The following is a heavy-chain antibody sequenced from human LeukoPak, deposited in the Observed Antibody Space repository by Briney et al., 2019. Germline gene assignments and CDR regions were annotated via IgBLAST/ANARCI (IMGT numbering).Heavy chain of an antibody. CDR1: KFTFSNYA. Sequence: GGSLRLSCTASKFTFSNYAMTWVRQAPGKGLEWVSTISSSGGSIYYSDSVKGRFTISRDNSKNTLYLQMNSLRAEDTAVYYCAKDYSGSYYYFDYWGRGTLVTVSS. J-gene: IGHJ4*02. CDR2: ISSSGGSI. V-gene: IGHV3-23*01. CDR3: AKDYSGSYYYFDY. D-gene: IGHD1-26*01.